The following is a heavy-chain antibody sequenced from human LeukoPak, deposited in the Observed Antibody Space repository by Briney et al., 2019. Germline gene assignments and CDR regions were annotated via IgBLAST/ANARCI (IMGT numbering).Heavy chain of an antibody. Sequence: GGSLRLSCAASGFTFSNAWMSWVRQAPGRGLEWVGRIKSKTDRGTTDYAAPVKGRFTISRDNSKSTLYLQMNSLKTEDTAVYYCTIGVGDTDHDYWGQGTLVTVSS. D-gene: IGHD3-3*01. CDR2: IKSKTDRGTT. V-gene: IGHV3-15*01. CDR3: TIGVGDTDHDY. J-gene: IGHJ4*02. CDR1: GFTFSNAW.